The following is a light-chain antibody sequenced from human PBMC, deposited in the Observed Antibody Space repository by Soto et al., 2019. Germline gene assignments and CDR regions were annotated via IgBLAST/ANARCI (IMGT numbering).Light chain of an antibody. J-gene: IGKJ5*01. V-gene: IGKV1-39*01. CDR2: AAS. Sequence: DIQMTQSPSSLSASVGDRVTITCRASESINRHLNWYQQQPGKAPKLLIYAASSSQNGVPSRFXGGGSGTDFTLIITNLQPEDFATYYCQESYSALSFTFGQGTRLEIK. CDR1: ESINRH. CDR3: QESYSALSFT.